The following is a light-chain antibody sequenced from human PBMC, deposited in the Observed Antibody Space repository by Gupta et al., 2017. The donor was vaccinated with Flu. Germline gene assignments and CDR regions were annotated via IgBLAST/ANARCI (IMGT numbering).Light chain of an antibody. V-gene: IGKV3-20*01. Sequence: EIVLTQSPVTLSLSPGERATLSCRASQSISNSYLAWYQQKSGQAPKLLIYGASSRAPGVPDRFSGSGSGTDFTLTISRLEPEDFAVYYCQHYDRSSGAFGQGTKIEIK. J-gene: IGKJ1*01. CDR1: QSISNSY. CDR2: GAS. CDR3: QHYDRSSGA.